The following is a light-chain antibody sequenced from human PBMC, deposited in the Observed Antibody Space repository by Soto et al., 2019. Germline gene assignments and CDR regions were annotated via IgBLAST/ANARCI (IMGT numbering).Light chain of an antibody. CDR3: QHYGS. Sequence: EIVLTQSPGTLSLSPGERATLSCRASQSVSSSYLAWYQQKPGQAPRLLIYDTSRRATGIPDRFSGSGSGTDFTLTISRLEPEDFAVYYCQHYGSFGQGTQVETK. J-gene: IGKJ1*01. V-gene: IGKV3-20*01. CDR2: DTS. CDR1: QSVSSSY.